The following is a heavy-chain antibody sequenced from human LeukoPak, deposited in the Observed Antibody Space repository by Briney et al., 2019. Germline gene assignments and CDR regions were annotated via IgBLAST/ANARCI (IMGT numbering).Heavy chain of an antibody. V-gene: IGHV5-51*01. D-gene: IGHD3-22*01. CDR3: TRQKYYYDSSGEI. CDR1: EDSFTSYW. CDR2: IYPGDSDT. Sequence: GESLKISCKGSEDSFTSYWIAWVRPMPGGKGLEWMGIIYPGDSDTKYSPSFQGQVTISADKSISTAYLQWSSLRAPDTAMYYCTRQKYYYDSSGEIWGQGTMVTVSS. J-gene: IGHJ3*02.